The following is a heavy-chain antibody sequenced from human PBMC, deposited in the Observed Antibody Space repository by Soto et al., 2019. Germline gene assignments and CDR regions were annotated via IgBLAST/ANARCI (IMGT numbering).Heavy chain of an antibody. CDR2: IIPILGTP. CDR3: ARERSRYDRSGYYRPDY. CDR1: GDTFSSYA. V-gene: IGHV1-69*10. D-gene: IGHD3-22*01. J-gene: IGHJ4*02. Sequence: RASVKVSCKASGDTFSSYAISWVRQAPGQGLEWMGGIIPILGTPNYAQKFQGRVTITADKSTSTAYMELSSLRSEDTAVYYCARERSRYDRSGYYRPDYWGQGTLVTVSS.